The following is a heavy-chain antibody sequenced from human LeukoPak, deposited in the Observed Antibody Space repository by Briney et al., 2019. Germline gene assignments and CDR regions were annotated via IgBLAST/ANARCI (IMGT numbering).Heavy chain of an antibody. D-gene: IGHD3-3*01. J-gene: IGHJ4*02. CDR3: AREGLTYDFWSGYSLPHFDY. CDR1: GFTFSSYW. CDR2: IKQDGREK. V-gene: IGHV3-7*01. Sequence: GGSLRLSCAASGFTFSSYWMSWVRQAPGKGLEWVANIKQDGREKYYVDSVKGRFTISRDNAKNSLYLQMNSLRAEDTAVYYCAREGLTYDFWSGYSLPHFDYWGQGTLVTVSS.